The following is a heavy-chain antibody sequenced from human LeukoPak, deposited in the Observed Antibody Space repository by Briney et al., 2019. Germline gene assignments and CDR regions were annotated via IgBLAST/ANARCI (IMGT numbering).Heavy chain of an antibody. J-gene: IGHJ4*02. V-gene: IGHV3-66*02. D-gene: IGHD3-10*01. Sequence: GGSLRLSCAASGFTVSSNYMSWVRQAPGKGLEWVSVIYSGGSTYYADSVKGRVTISRDNSKNTLYLQMNSLRAEDTAVYYCARDPRYYYGSGPNDYWGQGTLVTVSS. CDR2: IYSGGST. CDR3: ARDPRYYYGSGPNDY. CDR1: GFTVSSNY.